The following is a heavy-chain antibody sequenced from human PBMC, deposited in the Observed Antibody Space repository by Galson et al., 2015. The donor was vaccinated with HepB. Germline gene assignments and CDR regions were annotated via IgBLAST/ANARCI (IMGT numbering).Heavy chain of an antibody. CDR3: ARDGRQFRFSGTWFDP. D-gene: IGHD3-10*01. V-gene: IGHV6-1*01. CDR1: GDSVSSNSAA. J-gene: IGHJ5*02. CDR2: TYYRSKWYN. Sequence: CAISGDSVSSNSAAWNWIRQSPSRGLEWLGRTYYRSKWYNDYAVSVKSRITINPDTSKNQFSLQLNSVTPEDTAVYYCARDGRQFRFSGTWFDPWGQGTLVTVSS.